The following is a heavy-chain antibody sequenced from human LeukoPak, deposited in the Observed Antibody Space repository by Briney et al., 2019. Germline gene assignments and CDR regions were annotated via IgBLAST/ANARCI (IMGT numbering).Heavy chain of an antibody. V-gene: IGHV3-43*02. CDR3: SKDGGWELPSLGYGMDV. J-gene: IGHJ6*02. D-gene: IGHD1-26*01. CDR1: GFTFDDYA. CDR2: ISGDGGST. Sequence: PGGSLRLSCAASGFTFDDYAMHWVRQAPGKGLEWVSLISGDGGSTYYADSVKGRFTISRDNSKNSLYLQMNSLRNEDTALYYCSKDGGWELPSLGYGMDVWGQGTTVTVSS.